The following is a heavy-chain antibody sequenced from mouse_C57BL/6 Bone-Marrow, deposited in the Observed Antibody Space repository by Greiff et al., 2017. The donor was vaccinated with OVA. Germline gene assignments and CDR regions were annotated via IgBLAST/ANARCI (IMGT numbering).Heavy chain of an antibody. V-gene: IGHV1-61*01. CDR3: ARYGNYPYYAMDY. CDR2: IYPSDSET. Sequence: VQLQQPGAELVRPGSSVKLSCKASGYTFTSYWMDWVKQRPGQGLEWIGNIYPSDSETHYNQKFKDKATLTVDKSSSTAYMQLSSLTSEDSAVYYCARYGNYPYYAMDYWGQGTSVTVSS. J-gene: IGHJ4*01. CDR1: GYTFTSYW. D-gene: IGHD2-1*01.